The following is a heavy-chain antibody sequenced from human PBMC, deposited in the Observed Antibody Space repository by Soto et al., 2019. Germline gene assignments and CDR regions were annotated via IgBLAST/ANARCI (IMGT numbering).Heavy chain of an antibody. Sequence: QVQLVESGGGVVQPGRSLRLSCAASGFTFSSYGMHWVRQAPGKGLEWVAVISYDGSNKYYADSVKGRFTISRDNSKNTLYLQMNSLRAEDTAVYYCAKDGGAKELWFGELFQFGPYYYMDVWGKGTTVTVSS. CDR3: AKDGGAKELWFGELFQFGPYYYMDV. D-gene: IGHD3-10*01. CDR1: GFTFSSYG. J-gene: IGHJ6*03. CDR2: ISYDGSNK. V-gene: IGHV3-30*18.